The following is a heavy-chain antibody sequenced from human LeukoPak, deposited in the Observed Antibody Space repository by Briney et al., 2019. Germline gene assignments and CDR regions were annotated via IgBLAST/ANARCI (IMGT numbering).Heavy chain of an antibody. V-gene: IGHV4-4*07. CDR2: IHTSGTT. D-gene: IGHD6-19*01. J-gene: IGHJ4*02. CDR3: ARGLRNIAVAGRLFDY. CDR1: GGSISSYY. Sequence: PSQTLSLTCTVSGGSISSYYWNWIRQPAGKGLEWIGRIHTSGTTNYKPSLKSRVTMSVDTSKNHFSLKLSSVTAADTAVYYCARGLRNIAVAGRLFDYWGQGTLVTVSS.